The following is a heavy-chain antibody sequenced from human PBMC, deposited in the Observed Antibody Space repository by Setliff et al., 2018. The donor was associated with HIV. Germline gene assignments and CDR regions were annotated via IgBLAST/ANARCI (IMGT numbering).Heavy chain of an antibody. J-gene: IGHJ2*01. V-gene: IGHV1-46*01. Sequence: ASVKVSCKASGGAFSNYAFSWVRQAPGQGLEWMGIINPSGGRTSYAQKFQGRLTITTDTSASTAYMELNSLSSEDTAVYYCARHQAPYYGSSGYNPNWYFDLWGRGTLVTVSS. D-gene: IGHD3-22*01. CDR3: ARHQAPYYGSSGYNPNWYFDL. CDR1: GGAFSNYA. CDR2: INPSGGRT.